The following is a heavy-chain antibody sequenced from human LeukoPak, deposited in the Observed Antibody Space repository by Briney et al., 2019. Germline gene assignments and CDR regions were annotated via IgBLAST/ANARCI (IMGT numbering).Heavy chain of an antibody. D-gene: IGHD2-15*01. CDR2: INPNSGGT. V-gene: IGHV1-2*04. Sequence: ASVKVSCKASGYTFTGYYMHWVRQAPGQGLEWMGWINPNSGGTNYAQKFQGWVTMTRDTSISTAYMELSRLRSDDTAVYYCARDHSDSQLLLDYWGQGALVTVSS. J-gene: IGHJ4*02. CDR3: ARDHSDSQLLLDY. CDR1: GYTFTGYY.